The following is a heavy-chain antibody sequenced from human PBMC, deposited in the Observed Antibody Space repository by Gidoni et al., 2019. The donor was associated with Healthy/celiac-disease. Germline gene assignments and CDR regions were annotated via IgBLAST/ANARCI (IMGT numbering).Heavy chain of an antibody. CDR2: ISSSGSTI. V-gene: IGHV3-11*01. Sequence: QVQLVESGGGLVKPGGSLRLSCAASGFTFSDYYMCWIRQAPGKGLEWVSYISSSGSTIYYADSVKGRFTISRDNAKNSLYLQMNSLRAEDTAVYYCARVFAPMVPAAIWWYYFDYWGQGTLVTVSS. D-gene: IGHD2-2*02. CDR1: GFTFSDYY. CDR3: ARVFAPMVPAAIWWYYFDY. J-gene: IGHJ4*02.